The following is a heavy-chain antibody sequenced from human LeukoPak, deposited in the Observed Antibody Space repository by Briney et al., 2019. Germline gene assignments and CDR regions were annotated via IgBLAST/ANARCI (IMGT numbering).Heavy chain of an antibody. CDR3: ARRVVPAASYYFDY. J-gene: IGHJ4*02. CDR1: GGSISSSSYY. CDR2: IYYSGST. Sequence: TSETLSLTCTVSGGSISSSSYYWGWIRQPPGEGLEWIGCIYYSGSTYYNPSLKSRVTISVDASKNQFSLKLSSVTAADTAVYYCARRVVPAASYYFDYWGQGTLVTVSS. D-gene: IGHD2-2*01. V-gene: IGHV4-39*01.